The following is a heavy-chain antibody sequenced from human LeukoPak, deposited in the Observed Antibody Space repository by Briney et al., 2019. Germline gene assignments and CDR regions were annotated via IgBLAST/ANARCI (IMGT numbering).Heavy chain of an antibody. CDR2: INPNSGGT. Sequence: ASVKVSCKASGYTFTGYYMHWVRQAPGQGLEWMGWINPNSGGTNYAQKFQGRVTMTRDTSISTAYMELSRLRSDDTAVYYCARDRGSYSGWFDYWGQGTLVTVPS. J-gene: IGHJ4*02. CDR3: ARDRGSYSGWFDY. D-gene: IGHD1-26*01. CDR1: GYTFTGYY. V-gene: IGHV1-2*02.